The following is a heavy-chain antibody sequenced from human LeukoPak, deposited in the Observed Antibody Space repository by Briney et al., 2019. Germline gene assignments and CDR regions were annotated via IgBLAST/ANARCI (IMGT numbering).Heavy chain of an antibody. CDR3: ARELTVVPAAWFDP. J-gene: IGHJ5*02. V-gene: IGHV4-61*02. D-gene: IGHD2-2*01. CDR1: GGSLSSGSYY. Sequence: SQTLSLTCTVSGGSLSSGSYYWGWLRQPAGKGLEWIGRIYTSGSTNYNPSLKSRVTISVDTSKNQFSLKLSSVTAADTAVYYCARELTVVPAAWFDPWGQGTLVTVSS. CDR2: IYTSGST.